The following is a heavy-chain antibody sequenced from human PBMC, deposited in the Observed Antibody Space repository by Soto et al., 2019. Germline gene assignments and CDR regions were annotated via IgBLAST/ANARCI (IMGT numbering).Heavy chain of an antibody. Sequence: TSETLSLTCTVSGGSIISSSYCFFCIREPPGKGLEWIGSIYYSGSTYYNPSLKSRVTISVDTSKNQFSLKLSSVTAADTAVYYCARHVRWLQLSGFDYWGQGTLVTVSS. CDR1: GGSIISSSYC. D-gene: IGHD5-12*01. V-gene: IGHV4-39*01. J-gene: IGHJ4*02. CDR2: IYYSGST. CDR3: ARHVRWLQLSGFDY.